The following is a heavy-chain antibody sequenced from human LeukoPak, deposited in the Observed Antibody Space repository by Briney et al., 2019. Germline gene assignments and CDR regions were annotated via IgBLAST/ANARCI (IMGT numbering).Heavy chain of an antibody. D-gene: IGHD3-22*01. CDR1: GLTFSSYA. V-gene: IGHV3-30-3*01. CDR2: ISYDGSNK. J-gene: IGHJ4*02. Sequence: SGGSLRLSCAASGLTFSSYAMHWVRQAPGKGLEWVTVISYDGSNKYYADSVKGRFTISRDNSKNTLYLQTNSLRAEDTAVYYCAREGGDMDGSGYKFDYWGQGTLVTVSS. CDR3: AREGGDMDGSGYKFDY.